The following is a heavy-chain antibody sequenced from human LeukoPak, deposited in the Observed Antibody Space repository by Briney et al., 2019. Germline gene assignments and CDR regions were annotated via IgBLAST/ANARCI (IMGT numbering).Heavy chain of an antibody. Sequence: PSETLSLTCAVYGGSFSGYYWSWIRQHPGKGLEWIGYIYYSGSTYYNPSLKSRVTISVDTSKNQFSLKLSSVTAADTAVYYCARELGGYSYGYFDYWGQGTLVTVSS. CDR2: IYYSGST. CDR3: ARELGGYSYGYFDY. CDR1: GGSFSGYY. J-gene: IGHJ4*02. V-gene: IGHV4-31*11. D-gene: IGHD5-18*01.